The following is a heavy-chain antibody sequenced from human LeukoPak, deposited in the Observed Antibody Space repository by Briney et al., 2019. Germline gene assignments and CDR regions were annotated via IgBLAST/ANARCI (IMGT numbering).Heavy chain of an antibody. J-gene: IGHJ4*02. CDR2: ISWDGGST. CDR3: AKDYYYDSSGYWRGGFDY. V-gene: IGHV3-43*01. D-gene: IGHD3-22*01. CDR1: GFTFDDYT. Sequence: GGSLRLSCAASGFTFDDYTMHWVRQAPGKGLEWVSLISWDGGSTYYADSVKGRFTISRDNSKNSLYLQMNSLRTEDTALYYCAKDYYYDSSGYWRGGFDYWGQGTLVTVSS.